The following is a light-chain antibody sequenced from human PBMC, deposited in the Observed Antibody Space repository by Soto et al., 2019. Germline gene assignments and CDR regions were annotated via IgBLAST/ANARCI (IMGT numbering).Light chain of an antibody. V-gene: IGLV2-23*01. Sequence: QSALTQPASVSGSPGQSITISCTGSSSDIGSYNLVSWYQKEPGKAPKLAIYEAYKRPSGVSARFSGSKSGNTASLTISGLQAEDEADYYCSSYAGSRTYVVFGGGTQLTVL. CDR2: EAY. CDR1: SSDIGSYNL. CDR3: SSYAGSRTYVV. J-gene: IGLJ2*01.